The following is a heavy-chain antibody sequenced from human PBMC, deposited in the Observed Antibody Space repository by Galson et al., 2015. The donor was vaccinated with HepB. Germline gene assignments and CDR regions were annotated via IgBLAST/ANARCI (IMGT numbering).Heavy chain of an antibody. Sequence: SLRLSCAVSGLTFSTYGITWVRQAPGKGLEWVSGMSSSGAIFYADSVKGRFTFSGDNSKNTVYLQMGSLRVEDTALYYCATTGWLSEFWGRGTLVTVSS. D-gene: IGHD6-19*01. CDR2: MSSSGAI. CDR1: GLTFSTYG. J-gene: IGHJ4*02. V-gene: IGHV3-23*01. CDR3: ATTGWLSEF.